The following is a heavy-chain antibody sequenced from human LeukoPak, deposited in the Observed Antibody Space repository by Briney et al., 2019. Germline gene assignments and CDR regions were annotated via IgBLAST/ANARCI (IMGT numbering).Heavy chain of an antibody. Sequence: ASVKVSCKASGYTFTNYYIHWVRQAPGQGLECMGIINPSGGSTSYAQKFQGRVTMTRDMSTSTVYMELSSLRSEDKAVYYCARGGVGATTYVWFDPWGQGTLVTVSS. J-gene: IGHJ5*02. CDR3: ARGGVGATTYVWFDP. CDR2: INPSGGST. V-gene: IGHV1-46*01. D-gene: IGHD1-26*01. CDR1: GYTFTNYY.